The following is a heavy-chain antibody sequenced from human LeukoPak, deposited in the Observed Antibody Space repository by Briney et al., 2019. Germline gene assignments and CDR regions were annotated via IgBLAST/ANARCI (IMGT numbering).Heavy chain of an antibody. V-gene: IGHV3-7*01. D-gene: IGHD1-7*01. CDR1: GFTFSNYW. J-gene: IGHJ4*02. CDR3: ARDDDWNYEDY. CDR2: IKQDGSEK. Sequence: PGGSLRLSCAASGFTFSNYWMSWVRQAPGKGLQWVANIKQDGSEKYYVDSVKGRFTISRDNAKKSLYLQMNSPRAEDTAVYYCARDDDWNYEDYWGQGTLVTVSS.